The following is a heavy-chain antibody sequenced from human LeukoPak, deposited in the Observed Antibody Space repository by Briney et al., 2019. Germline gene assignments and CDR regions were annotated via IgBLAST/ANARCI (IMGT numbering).Heavy chain of an antibody. V-gene: IGHV4-59*08. J-gene: IGHJ4*02. D-gene: IGHD2-2*01. CDR2: IYYSGST. Sequence: SETLSLTCTVSGGSISSYYWSWIRQPPGKGLEWIGYIYYSGSTYYNPSLKSRVTISVDTSKNQFSLKLSSVTAADTAVYYCASQPLYHVVVPAAIYYWGQGTLVTVSS. CDR1: GGSISSYY. CDR3: ASQPLYHVVVPAAIYY.